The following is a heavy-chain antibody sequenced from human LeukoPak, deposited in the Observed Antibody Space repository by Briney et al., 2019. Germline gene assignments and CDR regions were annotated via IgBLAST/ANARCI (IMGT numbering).Heavy chain of an antibody. Sequence: SGGSLRLSCEVSGFTFSDHYMSWIRQAPGKRLEWVSYISSGSTYTNYADSVEGRFTISRDNAKNSLYLQMNSLRAEDTAAYYFGRGDYGGDYFDYWGQGTLVTVSS. CDR2: ISSGSTYT. CDR3: GRGDYGGDYFDY. D-gene: IGHD4-23*01. V-gene: IGHV3-11*05. J-gene: IGHJ4*02. CDR1: GFTFSDHY.